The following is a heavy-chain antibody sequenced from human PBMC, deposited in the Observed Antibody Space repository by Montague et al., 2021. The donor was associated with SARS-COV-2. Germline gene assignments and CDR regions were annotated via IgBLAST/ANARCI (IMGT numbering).Heavy chain of an antibody. CDR1: GGSISTYY. D-gene: IGHD1-1*01. V-gene: IGHV4-59*01. CDR2: IYYNGYT. J-gene: IGHJ6*02. Sequence: SETLSLTCTVSGGSISTYYWNWIRQPPGKGLEWIGYIYYNGYTAXXPSXXXRVTISVDTSKNQFSLKLTSVTAADTAVYYCARDRETTTDKFYGMDVWGQGTTVTVSS. CDR3: ARDRETTTDKFYGMDV.